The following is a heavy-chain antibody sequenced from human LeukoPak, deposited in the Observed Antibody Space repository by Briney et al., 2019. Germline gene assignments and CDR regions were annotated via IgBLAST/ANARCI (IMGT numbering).Heavy chain of an antibody. Sequence: GGSLRLSCAASGFTVSSNYMSWVRQAPGKGLEWVSVIYSGGSTYYADSVKGRFTISRDNSKNTLYLQMNSLRAEDTAVYYCAREGDSSGYYYNYFDYWGQGTLVTVTS. CDR3: AREGDSSGYYYNYFDY. D-gene: IGHD3-22*01. J-gene: IGHJ4*02. V-gene: IGHV3-53*01. CDR1: GFTVSSNY. CDR2: IYSGGST.